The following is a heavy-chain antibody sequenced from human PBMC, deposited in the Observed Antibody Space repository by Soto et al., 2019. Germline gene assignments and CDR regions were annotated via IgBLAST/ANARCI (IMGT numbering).Heavy chain of an antibody. CDR3: TTSGLGV. J-gene: IGHJ6*02. Sequence: QLVESGGDLVKPGGSLRLSCETSKFTLSNAWMSWVRQAPGKGLECVGRIGSKADGGATAYAASVKGRFTISRDDAQNTLYLDLTNLNSEDPDIYYCTTSGLGVWGQGTTVTVSS. V-gene: IGHV3-15*04. D-gene: IGHD6-25*01. CDR1: KFTLSNAW. CDR2: IGSKADGGAT.